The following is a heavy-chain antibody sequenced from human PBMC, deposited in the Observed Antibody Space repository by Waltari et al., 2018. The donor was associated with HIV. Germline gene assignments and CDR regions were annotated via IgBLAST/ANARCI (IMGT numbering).Heavy chain of an antibody. D-gene: IGHD5-18*01. CDR1: GGYVSSGSYY. J-gene: IGHJ4*02. CDR2: IYYSGST. V-gene: IGHV4-61*01. Sequence: QVQLQESGPGLVKPSETLSLTCTVSGGYVSSGSYYWSWIRRPPGNELEWIGYIYYSGSTHNHHSPKSRVTISVDPSKNQFSLNVSSVTAADTAVYYCASWAGYSYGYADYWGQGTLVTVSS. CDR3: ASWAGYSYGYADY.